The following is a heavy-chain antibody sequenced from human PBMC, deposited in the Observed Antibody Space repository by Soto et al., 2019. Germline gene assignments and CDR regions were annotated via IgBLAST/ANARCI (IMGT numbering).Heavy chain of an antibody. CDR2: IDPSDSYT. CDR3: ARNVCLATDLHYYGMDV. Sequence: GESLRISWKGSGYSFTSYWISWVRQMPGKGLEWMGRIDPSDSYTNYSPSFQGHVTISADKSISTAYLQWSSLKASDTDMYYCARNVCLATDLHYYGMDVWGQGTTVTVSS. V-gene: IGHV5-10-1*01. CDR1: GYSFTSYW. J-gene: IGHJ6*02.